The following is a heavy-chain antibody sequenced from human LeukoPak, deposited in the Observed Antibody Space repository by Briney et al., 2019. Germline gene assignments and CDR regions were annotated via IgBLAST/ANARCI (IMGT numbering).Heavy chain of an antibody. J-gene: IGHJ3*02. V-gene: IGHV1-18*04. CDR2: ISAYNGNT. D-gene: IGHD3-10*01. Sequence: ASVKVSCKASGYTFTSYGISWVRQAPGQGLEWMGWISAYNGNTNYAQRLQGRVTMTTDTSTSTAYIELRSLRSDDTAVYYCARERTYYYGSGSSDAFDMWGQGTLVTVSS. CDR3: ARERTYYYGSGSSDAFDM. CDR1: GYTFTSYG.